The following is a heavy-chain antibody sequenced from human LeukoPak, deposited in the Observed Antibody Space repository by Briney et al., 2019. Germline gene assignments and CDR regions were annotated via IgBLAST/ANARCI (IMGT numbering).Heavy chain of an antibody. Sequence: GGSLRLSCAASGFTVSSYYMTWVRQAPGKGLEWVSIIYEGGSTYYADSVKGRFSISRDSSQNTLFLQMNSLRAEDTAVYYCASDHNWHIRYNYYYGMDVWGQGTTVTVSS. CDR3: ASDHNWHIRYNYYYGMDV. CDR2: IYEGGST. CDR1: GFTVSSYY. V-gene: IGHV3-66*01. J-gene: IGHJ6*02. D-gene: IGHD2-21*01.